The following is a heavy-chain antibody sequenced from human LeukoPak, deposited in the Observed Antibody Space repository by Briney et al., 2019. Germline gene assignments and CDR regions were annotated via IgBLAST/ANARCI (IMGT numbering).Heavy chain of an antibody. CDR3: ARDRESFDY. D-gene: IGHD3-10*01. V-gene: IGHV3-30*03. J-gene: IGHJ4*02. CDR2: ISYDGSNK. CDR1: GFTFSSYG. Sequence: GSLRLSCAASGFTFSSYGMHWVRQAPGKGLEWVAVISYDGSNKYYADSVKGRFTISRDNSKNTLYLQMNSLRAEDTAVYYCARDRESFDYWGQGTLVTVSS.